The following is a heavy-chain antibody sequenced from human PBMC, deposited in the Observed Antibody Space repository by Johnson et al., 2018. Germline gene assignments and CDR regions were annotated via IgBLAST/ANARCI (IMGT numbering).Heavy chain of an antibody. V-gene: IGHV3-49*03. D-gene: IGHD3-22*01. J-gene: IGHJ6*03. CDR1: GFTSCAYA. Sequence: VQLGQAGGGLVQPGRSLRVTCTASGFTSCAYAMSWFRQAPGTGLEWVGFISSKLYGGTTEYDASVKGRSTISRDDSRSLAYLQMNSLQTEDTAGYYCTRGRTSGYSCYYYYMDVWGKGTTFTFSS. CDR2: ISSKLYGGTT. CDR3: TRGRTSGYSCYYYYMDV.